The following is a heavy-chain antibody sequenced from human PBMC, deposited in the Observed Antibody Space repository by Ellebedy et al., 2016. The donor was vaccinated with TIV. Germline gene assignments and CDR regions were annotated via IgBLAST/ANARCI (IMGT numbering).Heavy chain of an antibody. J-gene: IGHJ4*02. D-gene: IGHD1-26*01. CDR2: IWYDGSNK. CDR3: ARRGGGGAVGATFCDY. CDR1: GFTFSSYG. V-gene: IGHV3-33*01. Sequence: GGSLRLSCVASGFTFSSYGMNWVRQAPGKGLEWVAVIWYDGSNKYYADSVKGRFTISRDNSKNTLYLKMTSLRAEDTAVYYCARRGGGGAVGATFCDYWGQGTLVTVSS.